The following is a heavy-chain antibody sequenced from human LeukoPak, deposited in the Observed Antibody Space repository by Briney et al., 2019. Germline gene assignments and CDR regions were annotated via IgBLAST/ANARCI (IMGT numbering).Heavy chain of an antibody. CDR1: GFTFNTYV. J-gene: IGHJ6*02. D-gene: IGHD3-10*01. V-gene: IGHV3-23*01. Sequence: GGSLRLSCAASGFTFNTYVMSWVRRAPGKGLEWVSNINLDGSGTYYADSVKDRFTISRDNSKNTLHLQMNSLRADDTAVYYCARDRGGMDVWGQGTTVTVSS. CDR3: ARDRGGMDV. CDR2: INLDGSGT.